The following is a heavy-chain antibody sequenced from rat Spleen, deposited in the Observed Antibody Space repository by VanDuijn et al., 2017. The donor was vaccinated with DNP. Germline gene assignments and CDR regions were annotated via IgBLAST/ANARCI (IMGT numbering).Heavy chain of an antibody. Sequence: EVQLVESGGGLVQPGRSLKVSCAASGFIFSDYAMAWVRQAPGTGLDWVATLSDDGGSTYYRESVKGRFTVSRDNAKSTLYLHRNRLNSEDTATYYCARRQPDAMDAWGQGTSVTVSS. CDR3: ARRQPDAMDA. V-gene: IGHV5-7*01. D-gene: IGHD3-4*01. CDR1: GFIFSDYA. J-gene: IGHJ4*01. CDR2: LSDDGGST.